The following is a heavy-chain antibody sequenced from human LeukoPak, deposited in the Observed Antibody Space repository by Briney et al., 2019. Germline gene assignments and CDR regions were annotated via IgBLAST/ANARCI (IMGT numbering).Heavy chain of an antibody. CDR3: AREARGIQLWSYYYYGMDV. D-gene: IGHD5-18*01. CDR2: IYYSGTT. CDR1: GDSISSSSYF. V-gene: IGHV4-39*02. Sequence: PSETLSLTCTVSGDSISSSSYFWGWIRQPPGKGLEYIGSIYYSGTTYYNPSLRSRVTVSIDTSKNQFSLKLSSVTAADTAVYYCAREARGIQLWSYYYYGMDVWGQGTTVTVSS. J-gene: IGHJ6*02.